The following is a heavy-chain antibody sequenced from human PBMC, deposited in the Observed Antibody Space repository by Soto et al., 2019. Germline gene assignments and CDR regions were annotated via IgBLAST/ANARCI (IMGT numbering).Heavy chain of an antibody. V-gene: IGHV1-2*04. J-gene: IGHJ6*02. CDR1: GYTFTGYY. CDR2: INPNSGGT. D-gene: IGHD3-3*01. Sequence: ASVKVSCKASGYTFTGYYMHWVRQAPGQGLEWMGWINPNSGGTNYAQKFQGWVTMTRDTSISTAYMELSRLRSDDTAVYYCARGRRTYYDFWSGYERSYYYGMDVWGQGTMVTVSS. CDR3: ARGRRTYYDFWSGYERSYYYGMDV.